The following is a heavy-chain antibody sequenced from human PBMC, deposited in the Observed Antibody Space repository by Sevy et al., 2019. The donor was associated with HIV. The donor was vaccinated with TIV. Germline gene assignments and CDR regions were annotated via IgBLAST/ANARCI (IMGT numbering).Heavy chain of an antibody. CDR1: NLTFEDYA. Sequence: GGSLRLSCAASNLTFEDYAMDWVRRAPGKGLEWVSGISWNGADIGFAASVKGRFTISRDNAKSAVYLQINSLTPEDTGVYYCAKGQQLITQSGSYFYYGMNVWGQGTTVTVSS. J-gene: IGHJ6*02. V-gene: IGHV3-9*01. CDR2: ISWNGADI. D-gene: IGHD6-13*01. CDR3: AKGQQLITQSGSYFYYGMNV.